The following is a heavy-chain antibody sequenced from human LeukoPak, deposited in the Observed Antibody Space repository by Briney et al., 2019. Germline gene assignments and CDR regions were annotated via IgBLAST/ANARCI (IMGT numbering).Heavy chain of an antibody. CDR2: IYYSGST. CDR1: GGSISSYY. D-gene: IGHD3-10*01. V-gene: IGHV4-59*12. Sequence: SETLSLTCTVSGGSISSYYWSWIRQPPGKGLEWIGYIYYSGSTNYNPSLKSRVTISVDTSKNQFSLKLSSVTAADTAVYYCARLITMVRGGRSDAFDIWGQGTMVTVSS. J-gene: IGHJ3*02. CDR3: ARLITMVRGGRSDAFDI.